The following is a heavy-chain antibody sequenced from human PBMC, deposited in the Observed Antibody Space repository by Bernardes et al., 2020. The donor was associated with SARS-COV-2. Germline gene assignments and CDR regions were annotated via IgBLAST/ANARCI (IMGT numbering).Heavy chain of an antibody. CDR1: SGSIDGFS. D-gene: IGHD3-10*01. CDR3: ARGSRPLYYFDF. CDR2: IFHNGNT. J-gene: IGHJ4*02. V-gene: IGHV4-59*01. Sequence: SETLSLTCTVSSGSIDGFSWTWVRQSPGKGLEYIGRIFHNGNTKYNPSLESRLTISLDASKSQFSLTLNSVTAADTAIYYCARGSRPLYYFDFWGPGALVTVSS.